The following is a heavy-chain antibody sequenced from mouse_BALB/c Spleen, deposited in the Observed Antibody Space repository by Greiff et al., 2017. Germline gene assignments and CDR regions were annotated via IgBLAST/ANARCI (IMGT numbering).Heavy chain of an antibody. CDR3: AREGWLLPFAY. V-gene: IGHV5-17*02. J-gene: IGHJ3*01. CDR2: ISSGSSTI. D-gene: IGHD2-3*01. CDR1: GFTFSSFG. Sequence: EVKLMESGGGLVKPGGSLKLSCAASGFTFSSFGMHWVRQAPEKGLEWVAYISSGSSTIYYADTVKGRFTISRDNPKNTLFLQMTSLRSEDTAMYYCAREGWLLPFAYWGQGTLVTVSA.